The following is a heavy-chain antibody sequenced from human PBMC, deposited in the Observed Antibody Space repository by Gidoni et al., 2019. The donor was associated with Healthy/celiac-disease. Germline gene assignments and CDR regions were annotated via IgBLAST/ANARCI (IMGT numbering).Heavy chain of an antibody. Sequence: QVQLVESGGGWVKPGGSLRLSSAASGFTFSDYYMIWIRQAPGKGLALVSFVSSSRSTIYYSDSLQGRFTISRDNAKNSLYLQMNSLSAEDTAVYYCAAGLVDYYYYGMDVWGQGTTVTVSS. D-gene: IGHD2-15*01. CDR3: AAGLVDYYYYGMDV. CDR1: GFTFSDYY. CDR2: VSSSRSTI. J-gene: IGHJ6*02. V-gene: IGHV3-11*01.